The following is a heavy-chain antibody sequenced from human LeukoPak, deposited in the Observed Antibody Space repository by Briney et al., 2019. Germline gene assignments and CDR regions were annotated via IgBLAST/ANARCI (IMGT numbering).Heavy chain of an antibody. Sequence: LSGGSLRLSCAASGFTFSSYAMSWVRQAPGKGLEWVSAISGSGGSTYYADSVKGRFTISRDNSKNTLYLQMNSLRAEDTAVYYCAKSVDSSRRSYFDYWGQGTLVTVSS. V-gene: IGHV3-23*01. J-gene: IGHJ4*02. CDR3: AKSVDSSRRSYFDY. CDR2: ISGSGGST. CDR1: GFTFSSYA. D-gene: IGHD6-13*01.